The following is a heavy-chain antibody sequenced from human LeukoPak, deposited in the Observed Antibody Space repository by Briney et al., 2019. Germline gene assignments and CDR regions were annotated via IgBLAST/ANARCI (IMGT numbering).Heavy chain of an antibody. CDR3: ARVSPRFDAFDI. Sequence: APVKVSCKASGYTFTSYDINWVRQATGQGLEWMGWMNPNSGNTGYAQKFQGRVTMTRNTSISTAYMELSSLRSEDTAVYYCARVSPRFDAFDIWGQGTMVTVSS. J-gene: IGHJ3*02. CDR2: MNPNSGNT. V-gene: IGHV1-8*01. CDR1: GYTFTSYD.